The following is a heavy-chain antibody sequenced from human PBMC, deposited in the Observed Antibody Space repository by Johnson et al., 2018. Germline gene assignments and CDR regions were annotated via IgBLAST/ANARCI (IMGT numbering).Heavy chain of an antibody. J-gene: IGHJ1*01. CDR3: AKDSSHAEFFHH. CDR2: ISWDGGST. CDR1: GFTFDDYT. V-gene: IGHV3-43*01. Sequence: VQLVQSGGVVVQPGGSLRLSCAASGFTFDDYTMHWVRQAPGKGLEWVSLISWDGGSTYYADSVKGRFTISRDNSKNSLYLQMNRLRTEDTALYFCAKDSSHAEFFHHWGQGTLVTVSA.